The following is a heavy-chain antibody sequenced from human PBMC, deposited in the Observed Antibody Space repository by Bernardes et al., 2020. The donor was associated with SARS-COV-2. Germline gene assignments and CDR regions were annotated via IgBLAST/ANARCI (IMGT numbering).Heavy chain of an antibody. Sequence: GGSLRLSCAASGFTFSSYSMRWVRRAPGKGLEWVSSISSSSSYLYYADSVKGRFTISRDNAENSLSLQMNSLRAEDTAVYYCARDRIPVSFTGSWPNWFDPWGQGTLVTVSS. CDR3: ARDRIPVSFTGSWPNWFDP. CDR1: GFTFSSYS. CDR2: ISSSSSYL. V-gene: IGHV3-21*01. J-gene: IGHJ5*02. D-gene: IGHD6-13*01.